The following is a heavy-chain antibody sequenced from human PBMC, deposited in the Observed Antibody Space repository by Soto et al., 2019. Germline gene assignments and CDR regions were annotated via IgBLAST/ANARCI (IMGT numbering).Heavy chain of an antibody. D-gene: IGHD1-1*01. V-gene: IGHV4-34*01. CDR2: MSHSGGT. CDR3: ARVERGTATTVVDASNI. J-gene: IGHJ3*02. CDR1: GGFVTSGSYY. Sequence: QVQLQQWGAGLLKPSETLSLTCAVYGGFVTSGSYYWSWIRQPPGKGLEWIGEMSHSGGTHFNPTLKSLVTISVDTSKNKFTLKMSSVTAADTALYYCARVERGTATTVVDASNIWGPGTMVTVSS.